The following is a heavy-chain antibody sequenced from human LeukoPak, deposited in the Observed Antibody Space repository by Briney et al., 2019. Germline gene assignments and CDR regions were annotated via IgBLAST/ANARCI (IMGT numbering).Heavy chain of an antibody. Sequence: GGSLRLSCAVSGSIFSSYAMSWVRQAPGKGLEWVSVISGSGGLTYYADSVKGRFTISRDNSKNTLYLQMNSLRAEDTAVYYCAKERRTAMGYYFDYWGQGTLVTVSS. J-gene: IGHJ4*02. CDR2: ISGSGGLT. V-gene: IGHV3-23*01. CDR1: GSIFSSYA. CDR3: AKERRTAMGYYFDY. D-gene: IGHD5-18*01.